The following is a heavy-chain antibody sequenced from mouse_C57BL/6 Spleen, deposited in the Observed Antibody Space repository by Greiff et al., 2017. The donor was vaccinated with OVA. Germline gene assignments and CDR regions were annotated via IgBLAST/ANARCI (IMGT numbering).Heavy chain of an antibody. CDR1: GYTFTSYW. CDR3: ARTIYYERHYYAMDY. CDR2: IDPSDSYT. J-gene: IGHJ4*01. V-gene: IGHV1-59*01. Sequence: QVQLQQPGAELVRPGTSVKLSCKASGYTFTSYWMHWVKQRPGQGLEWIGVIDPSDSYTNYNQKFKGKATLTVDTSSSTAYMQLSSLTSEDSAVYYCARTIYYERHYYAMDYWGQGTSVTVSS. D-gene: IGHD2-4*01.